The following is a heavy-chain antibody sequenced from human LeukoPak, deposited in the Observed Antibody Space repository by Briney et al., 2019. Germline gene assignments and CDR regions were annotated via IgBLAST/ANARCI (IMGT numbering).Heavy chain of an antibody. V-gene: IGHV4-59*01. CDR1: GGSISSYY. Sequence: SSETLSLTCTVSGGSISSYYWNWIRQPPGKGLEWIGYIYYSGSTNYNPSLKSRVTISVDTSKNQFSLNLTSVTAADTAVYYCARFTPQVYGWGGYNRFDPWGQGTLVTVSS. D-gene: IGHD3-16*01. CDR3: ARFTPQVYGWGGYNRFDP. J-gene: IGHJ5*02. CDR2: IYYSGST.